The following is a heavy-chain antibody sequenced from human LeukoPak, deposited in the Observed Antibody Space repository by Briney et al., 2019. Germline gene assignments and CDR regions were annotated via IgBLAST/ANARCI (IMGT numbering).Heavy chain of an antibody. D-gene: IGHD6-13*01. Sequence: SETLSLTCTVSGGSISSYYWSWIRQPPGKGLEWIGYIYYSGSTNYNPSLKSRVTISVDTSKNQFSLKLSSVTAADTAVYYCASSSSSWYKNWFDPWGQGTLVTVSS. CDR1: GGSISSYY. J-gene: IGHJ5*02. CDR3: ASSSSSWYKNWFDP. CDR2: IYYSGST. V-gene: IGHV4-59*01.